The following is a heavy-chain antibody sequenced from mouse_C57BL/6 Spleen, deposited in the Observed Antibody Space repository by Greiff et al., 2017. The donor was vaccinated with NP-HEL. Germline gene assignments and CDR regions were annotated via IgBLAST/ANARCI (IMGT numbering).Heavy chain of an antibody. V-gene: IGHV1-52*01. CDR3: ARLGTGTGDYYARDY. Sequence: QVQLQQPGAELVRPGSSVKLSCKASGYTFTSYWMHWVKQRPIQGLEWIGNIDPSDSETHYNQKFKDKATLTVDKASSTAYMQISSLTSEDSAVYYCARLGTGTGDYYARDYWGQGTSVTVSS. J-gene: IGHJ4*01. CDR1: GYTFTSYW. D-gene: IGHD4-1*01. CDR2: IDPSDSET.